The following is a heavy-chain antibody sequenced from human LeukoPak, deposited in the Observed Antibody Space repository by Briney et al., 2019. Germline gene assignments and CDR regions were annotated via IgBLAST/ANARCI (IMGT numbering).Heavy chain of an antibody. V-gene: IGHV3-53*01. Sequence: RGSLRLSCAASGFTVSSNYMSWVRQAPGKGLEWVSVIYSGGRTYYADSVKGRFTISRDNSKNTLYLQMNSLRAEDTAVYYCATIAVAGWGFDPWGQGTLVTVSS. D-gene: IGHD6-19*01. CDR1: GFTVSSNY. CDR2: IYSGGRT. CDR3: ATIAVAGWGFDP. J-gene: IGHJ5*02.